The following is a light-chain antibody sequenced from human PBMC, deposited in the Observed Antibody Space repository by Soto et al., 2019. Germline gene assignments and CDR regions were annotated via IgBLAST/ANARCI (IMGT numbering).Light chain of an antibody. J-gene: IGKJ1*01. Sequence: EIAMTQSPATLSVSPGERATLSCRASQSVSSKLAWYQQKPGQAPRLLIYDASTRATGIPARFSGSGSGTEFTLTISSLQPEDFAVYYCQQYNSCPRTFGQGTKVDIK. CDR2: DAS. V-gene: IGKV3D-15*01. CDR3: QQYNSCPRT. CDR1: QSVSSK.